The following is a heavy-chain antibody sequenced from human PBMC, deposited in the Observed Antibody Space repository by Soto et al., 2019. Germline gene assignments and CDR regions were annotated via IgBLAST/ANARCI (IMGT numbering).Heavy chain of an antibody. V-gene: IGHV3-64D*06. J-gene: IGHJ3*02. CDR2: ISSNGGST. CDR3: VKDRSIAAAGTSLGNAFDI. D-gene: IGHD6-13*01. CDR1: GFTFSSYA. Sequence: GGSLRLSCSASGFTFSSYAMHWVRQAPGKGLEYVSAISSNGGSTYYADSVKGRFTISRDNSKNTLYLQMSSLRAEDTAVYYCVKDRSIAAAGTSLGNAFDIWGQGTMVTVSS.